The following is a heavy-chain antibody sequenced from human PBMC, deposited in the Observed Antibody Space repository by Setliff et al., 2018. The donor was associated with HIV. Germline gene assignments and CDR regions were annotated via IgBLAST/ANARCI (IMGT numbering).Heavy chain of an antibody. Sequence: GGSLRLSCAASGFTFSSYAMNWVRQAPGKGLEWVSVISGSGRSTYYAYSVKGRFTISRDNSKNTLYLQMNSLRAEDTAVYYCAKDRDERWFGELLSTFTFDYWGQGTLVTVSS. CDR2: ISGSGRST. CDR1: GFTFSSYA. J-gene: IGHJ4*02. V-gene: IGHV3-23*01. CDR3: AKDRDERWFGELLSTFTFDY. D-gene: IGHD3-10*01.